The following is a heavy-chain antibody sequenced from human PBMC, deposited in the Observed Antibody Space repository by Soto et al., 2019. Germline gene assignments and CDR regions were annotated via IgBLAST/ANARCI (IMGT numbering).Heavy chain of an antibody. V-gene: IGHV3-23*01. CDR3: AKDRARDYYDSSGYQDY. CDR2: ISGSGGST. CDR1: GFTFSSYA. J-gene: IGHJ4*02. Sequence: GGSLRLSCAASGFTFSSYAMSWVRQAPGKGLEWVSAISGSGGSTYYADSVKGRFTISRDNSKNTLYLQMNGLRAEDTAVYYCAKDRARDYYDSSGYQDYWGQGTLVTVSS. D-gene: IGHD3-22*01.